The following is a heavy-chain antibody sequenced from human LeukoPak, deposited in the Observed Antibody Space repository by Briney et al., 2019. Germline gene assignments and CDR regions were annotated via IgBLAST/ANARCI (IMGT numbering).Heavy chain of an antibody. D-gene: IGHD3-10*01. V-gene: IGHV4-59*01. J-gene: IGHJ6*02. CDR1: GGSISSYY. CDR2: IYYSGST. Sequence: PSETLSLTCTVSGGSISSYYWSWIRQPPGKGLEWIGYIYYSGSTNYNPSLKSRVTISVDTSKNQFSLKLSSVTAADTAVYYCARADEGLLWFGELYHYYYGMDVWGQGTTVTVSS. CDR3: ARADEGLLWFGELYHYYYGMDV.